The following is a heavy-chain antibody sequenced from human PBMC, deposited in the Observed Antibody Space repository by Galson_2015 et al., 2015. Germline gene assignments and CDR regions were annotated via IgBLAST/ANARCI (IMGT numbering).Heavy chain of an antibody. CDR2: MNPNSGNT. Sequence: SVKVSCKASGYTFTSYDINWVRQATGQGLEWMGWMNPNSGNTGYAQKFQGRVTMTRNTSISTAYMELSSLRSEDTAVYYCARGHPPRGVASLYYYYYYMDVWGKGTTVTVSS. CDR3: ARGHPPRGVASLYYYYYYMDV. CDR1: GYTFTSYD. D-gene: IGHD2-15*01. J-gene: IGHJ6*03. V-gene: IGHV1-8*01.